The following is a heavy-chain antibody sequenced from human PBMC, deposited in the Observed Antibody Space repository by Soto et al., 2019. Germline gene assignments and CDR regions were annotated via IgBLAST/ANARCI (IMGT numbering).Heavy chain of an antibody. CDR3: ARRYRNNLFDP. Sequence: PSETLSLTCTVSGGSISSYYWSWIRQPPGKGLEWIGYIYYSGSTNYNPSLKSRVTMSVDTSKNQFSLKLSSVTAADTAVYYCARRYRNNLFDPWGQGTLVTVSS. CDR1: GGSISSYY. J-gene: IGHJ5*02. V-gene: IGHV4-59*08. CDR2: IYYSGST. D-gene: IGHD1-26*01.